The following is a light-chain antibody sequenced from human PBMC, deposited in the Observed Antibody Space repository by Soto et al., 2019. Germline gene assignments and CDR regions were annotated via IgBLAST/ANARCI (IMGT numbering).Light chain of an antibody. V-gene: IGLV1-44*01. CDR2: SNT. J-gene: IGLJ2*01. Sequence: QSVLTQPPSTSGTPGQRVTISCSGSSSNIGSNTVSWYQQLPGTAPKVLIYSNTQRPSGVPDRFSGSKSGTSASLAISGLQSEDEADYYCATWDDSLNGQLFGGGTKLTVL. CDR3: ATWDDSLNGQL. CDR1: SSNIGSNT.